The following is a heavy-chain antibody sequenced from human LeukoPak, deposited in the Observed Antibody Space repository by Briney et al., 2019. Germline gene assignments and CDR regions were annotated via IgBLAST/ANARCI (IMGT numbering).Heavy chain of an antibody. J-gene: IGHJ2*01. CDR1: GGSISSYY. V-gene: IGHV4-59*01. CDR2: IYYSGST. D-gene: IGHD3-10*01. Sequence: SETLSLTCTVSGGSISSYYWSWIRQPPGKGLEWIGYIYYSGSTNYNPSLKSRVTISVDTSKNQFSLKLSSVTAADTAVYYCARDIRYGSGDWYFDLWGRGTLVTVSS. CDR3: ARDIRYGSGDWYFDL.